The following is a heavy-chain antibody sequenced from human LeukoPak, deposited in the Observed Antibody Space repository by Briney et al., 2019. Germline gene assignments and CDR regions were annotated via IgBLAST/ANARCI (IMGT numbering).Heavy chain of an antibody. CDR3: ARGDYYGDARGNWFDP. D-gene: IGHD4-17*01. J-gene: IGHJ5*02. Sequence: PGRSLRLSCAVSGFTFDDYAMHWVRQVPGKGLEWVSGINWNSDSIGYADSVKGRFTTSRDNAKNSLYLQMNSLRAEDTAVYYCARGDYYGDARGNWFDPWGQGTLVTVSS. V-gene: IGHV3-9*01. CDR2: INWNSDSI. CDR1: GFTFDDYA.